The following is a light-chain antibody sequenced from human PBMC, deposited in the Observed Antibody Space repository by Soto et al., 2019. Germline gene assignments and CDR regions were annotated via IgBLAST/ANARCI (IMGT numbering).Light chain of an antibody. Sequence: IPMSQSPCSLYASVRGRATSTYRASQSISSWLAWYQQKPGKAPKLLIYDASSWESGVPSRFSGSGSGTEFTLTISSLQPDDFATYYCQQYNSYPWTFGQGTKVDIK. CDR2: DAS. V-gene: IGKV1-5*01. CDR3: QQYNSYPWT. CDR1: QSISSW. J-gene: IGKJ1*01.